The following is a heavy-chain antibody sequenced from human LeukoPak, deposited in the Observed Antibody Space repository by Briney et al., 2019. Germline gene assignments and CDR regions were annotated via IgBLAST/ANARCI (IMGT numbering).Heavy chain of an antibody. J-gene: IGHJ4*02. CDR3: AKGGGSYYYTHLDY. CDR2: ISYDGSNK. Sequence: GGSLRLSCAASGFTFSDHYMDWVRQAPGKGLEWVAVISYDGSNKYYADSVEGRFTISRDNSKNTLCLQMNSLRAEDTAVYYCAKGGGSYYYTHLDYWGQGTLVTVSS. V-gene: IGHV3-30*18. CDR1: GFTFSDHY. D-gene: IGHD1-26*01.